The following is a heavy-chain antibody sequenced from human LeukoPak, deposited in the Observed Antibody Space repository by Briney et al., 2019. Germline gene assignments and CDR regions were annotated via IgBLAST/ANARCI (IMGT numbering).Heavy chain of an antibody. Sequence: GGSLRLSCVGSGFTFSFSDYWMTWVRQAPGKGLEWVANIKPDGGEKNYVDSVKGRFTISRDNAKNSLYLQMNSLRAEDTAGYYGGRIYPVGFYDDGGKGTLVTVPS. D-gene: IGHD3-16*01. CDR2: IKPDGGEK. J-gene: IGHJ4*02. CDR1: GFTFSFSDYW. CDR3: GRIYPVGFYDD. V-gene: IGHV3-7*01.